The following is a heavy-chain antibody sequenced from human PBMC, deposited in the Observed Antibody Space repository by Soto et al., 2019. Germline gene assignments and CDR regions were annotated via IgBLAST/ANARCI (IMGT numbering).Heavy chain of an antibody. CDR1: GYTFTNYA. D-gene: IGHD3-22*01. V-gene: IGHV1-2*04. J-gene: IGHJ4*02. CDR3: ARADSSGYYALDY. CDR2: INANSGGT. Sequence: ASVKVSCKASGYTFTNYAVHWVRQAPGQGLEWMGWINANSGGTNYAQKFQGWVTMTRDTSISTAYMELSRLRSDDTAVYYCARADSSGYYALDYWGQGTLVTVSS.